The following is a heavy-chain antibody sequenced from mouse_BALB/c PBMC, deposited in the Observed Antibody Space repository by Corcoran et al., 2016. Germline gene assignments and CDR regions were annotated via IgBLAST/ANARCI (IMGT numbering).Heavy chain of an antibody. V-gene: IGHV14-3*02. Sequence: EVQLQQSGAELVKPGASLKLSCTASGFNIKDTYMHWVKQRPEQGLEWIGRIDPANGNTKYDPKFQGKATITADTSSNTAYLQRSSLTSEDTAVYYCARWGYYGYVAYAMDYWGQGTSVTVSS. CDR1: GFNIKDTY. D-gene: IGHD1-2*01. CDR2: IDPANGNT. J-gene: IGHJ4*01. CDR3: ARWGYYGYVAYAMDY.